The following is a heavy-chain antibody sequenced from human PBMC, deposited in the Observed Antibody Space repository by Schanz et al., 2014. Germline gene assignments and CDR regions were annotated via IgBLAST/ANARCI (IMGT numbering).Heavy chain of an antibody. J-gene: IGHJ4*02. CDR2: IWYDGSNK. V-gene: IGHV3-33*06. CDR1: GFTFSSYG. CDR3: AKEKGDCSSTSCSYYFDY. D-gene: IGHD2-2*01. Sequence: QVQLVESGGGVVQPGRSLSLSCAASGFTFSSYGMHWVRQAPGKGLEWVAVIWYDGSNKYYADSVKGRFTISRDNSKNTLYLQMNSLRAEDTAVYYCAKEKGDCSSTSCSYYFDYWGQGTLVTVSS.